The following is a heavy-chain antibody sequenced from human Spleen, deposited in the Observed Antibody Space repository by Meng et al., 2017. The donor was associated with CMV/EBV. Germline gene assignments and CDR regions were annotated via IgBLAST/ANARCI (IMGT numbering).Heavy chain of an antibody. CDR2: INPYNGNT. V-gene: IGHV1-18*01. CDR1: GYSFANYG. Sequence: VSCKAYGYSFANYGISWVRKAPGKGLEWMGWINPYNGNTNYAQKVQGRVTTTTDTSTNTAYMELRSLRSDDTAVYYCARNPGAWFDPWGQGTLVTVSS. J-gene: IGHJ5*02. CDR3: ARNPGAWFDP.